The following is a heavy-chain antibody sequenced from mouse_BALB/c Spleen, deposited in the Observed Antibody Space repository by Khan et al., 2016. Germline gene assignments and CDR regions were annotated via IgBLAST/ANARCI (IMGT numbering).Heavy chain of an antibody. CDR2: IDPETGGT. CDR1: GYKFTDYE. Sequence: QVQLQQSGTELVRPGASVTLSCKASGYKFTDYEMHWVKQTPVHGLEWIGAIDPETGGTVYTQKFKGKATLTADESSNTAYLELRSLSPEDSAVCCCTGRGFAYWGRGTVVTVSA. CDR3: TGRGFAY. V-gene: IGHV1-15*01. J-gene: IGHJ3*01.